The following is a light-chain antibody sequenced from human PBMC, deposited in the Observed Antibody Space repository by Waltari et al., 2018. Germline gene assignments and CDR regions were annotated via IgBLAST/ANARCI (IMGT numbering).Light chain of an antibody. J-gene: IGLJ3*02. CDR3: CSYAGRSTWV. CDR1: SNDIGNYNL. CDR2: EVY. V-gene: IGLV2-23*02. Sequence: QSALTQPASVSGSPGQSITISCTGTSNDIGNYNLVSWYQQHPGKAPKLMIYEVYNRPSGVSNRLSCAKSGNTASLTIFGLQAEDEADYYCCSYAGRSTWVFGGGTKVTVL.